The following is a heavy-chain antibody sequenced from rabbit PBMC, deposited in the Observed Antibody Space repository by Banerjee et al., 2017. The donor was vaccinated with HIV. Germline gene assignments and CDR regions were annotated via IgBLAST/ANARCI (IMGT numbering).Heavy chain of an antibody. V-gene: IGHV1S40*01. CDR1: GFSFSSGYD. Sequence: QSLEESGGDLVKPGASLTLTCTASGFSFSSGYDMCWVHQAPGKGLEWIACISAGSSGATYYANWAKGRFTISKTSSTTVTLQMTSLTAADTATYFCARDWNGNDGVSFNLWGPGTLVTVS. J-gene: IGHJ4*01. CDR3: ARDWNGNDGVSFNL. CDR2: ISAGSSGAT. D-gene: IGHD6-1*01.